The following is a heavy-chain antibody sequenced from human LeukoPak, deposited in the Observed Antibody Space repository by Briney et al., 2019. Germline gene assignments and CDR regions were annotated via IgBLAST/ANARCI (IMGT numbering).Heavy chain of an antibody. V-gene: IGHV2-5*02. CDR2: IYWDEDK. J-gene: IGHJ4*02. CDR3: AHRPNDYDSGGYPKYYFDY. Sequence: SGPTLVKPTQTLTLTCTFSGFSLSTTGVAVGWIRQPPGKALEWLALIYWDEDKHYSPSLKSRLTITKDTSENQVVLTVSNMDPVDTATYYCAHRPNDYDSGGYPKYYFDYWGQGTLVTVSS. CDR1: GFSLSTTGVA. D-gene: IGHD3-22*01.